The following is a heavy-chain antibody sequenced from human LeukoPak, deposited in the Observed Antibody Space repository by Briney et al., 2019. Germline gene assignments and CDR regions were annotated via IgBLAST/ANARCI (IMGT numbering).Heavy chain of an antibody. D-gene: IGHD3-9*01. Sequence: PGRSLRLSCTASGFTFSSYGMHWVRQAPGKGLEWVAVISYDGSNKYYADSVKGRFTISRDNSKNTLYLQMNSLRAEDTAVYYCAKAEYYDILTGYWARAFDIWGQGTMVTVSS. V-gene: IGHV3-30*18. CDR3: AKAEYYDILTGYWARAFDI. CDR1: GFTFSSYG. J-gene: IGHJ3*02. CDR2: ISYDGSNK.